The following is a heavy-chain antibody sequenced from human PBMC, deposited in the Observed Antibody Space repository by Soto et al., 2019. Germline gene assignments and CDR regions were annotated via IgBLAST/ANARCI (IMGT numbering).Heavy chain of an antibody. J-gene: IGHJ3*02. D-gene: IGHD3-22*01. CDR2: ISSSSRYI. CDR3: ARESSITMIVVVPDAFDI. Sequence: GGSLRLSCAASGFTFSSYSMNWVRQAPGKGLEWISSISSSSRYIYYADTVKGRITNSRDNAKNTQYLQMNSLRAEDTAVYYCARESSITMIVVVPDAFDIWGQGT. V-gene: IGHV3-21*01. CDR1: GFTFSSYS.